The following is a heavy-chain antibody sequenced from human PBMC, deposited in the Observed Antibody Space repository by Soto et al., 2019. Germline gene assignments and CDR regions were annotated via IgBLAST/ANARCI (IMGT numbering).Heavy chain of an antibody. J-gene: IGHJ5*02. V-gene: IGHV4-4*02. CDR1: GGSISSSNW. Sequence: SETLSLTCAVSGGSISSSNWWSWVRQPPGKGLEWIGEIYHSGSTNYNPSLKSRVTISVDKSKNQFSLKLSSVTAADTAVYYCAREPAAHRYNSFDPWGQGTLVTVSS. D-gene: IGHD3-16*02. CDR3: AREPAAHRYNSFDP. CDR2: IYHSGST.